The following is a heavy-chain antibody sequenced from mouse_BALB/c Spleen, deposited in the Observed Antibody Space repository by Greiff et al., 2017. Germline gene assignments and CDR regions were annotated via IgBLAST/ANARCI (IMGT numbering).Heavy chain of an antibody. Sequence: QVQLQQSGAELARPGASVTMSCTASGYTFTSYTMHWVKQRPGQGLEWIGYINPSSGYTNYNQKFKDKATLTADKSSSTAYMQLSSLTSEDSAVYYCERWGYDEAWFAYWGQGTLVTVSA. CDR2: INPSSGYT. J-gene: IGHJ3*01. CDR3: ERWGYDEAWFAY. CDR1: GYTFTSYT. V-gene: IGHV1-4*01. D-gene: IGHD2-14*01.